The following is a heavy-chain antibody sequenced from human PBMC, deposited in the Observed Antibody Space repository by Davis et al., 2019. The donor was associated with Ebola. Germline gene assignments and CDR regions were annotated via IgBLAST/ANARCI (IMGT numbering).Heavy chain of an antibody. Sequence: PSETLSLTCTVSGGSISSGGYYWSWIRQHPGKGLEWIGYIYYSGSTYYNPSLKSRVTISVDTSKNQFSLKLSSVTAADTAVYYCARGRGRSRWYFDLWGRGTLVTVSS. CDR1: GGSISSGGYY. CDR2: IYYSGST. D-gene: IGHD3-10*01. V-gene: IGHV4-31*03. J-gene: IGHJ2*01. CDR3: ARGRGRSRWYFDL.